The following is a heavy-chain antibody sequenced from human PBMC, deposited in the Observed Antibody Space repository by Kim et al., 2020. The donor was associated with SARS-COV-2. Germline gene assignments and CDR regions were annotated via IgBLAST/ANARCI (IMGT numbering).Heavy chain of an antibody. CDR2: K. D-gene: IGHD6-6*01. V-gene: IGHV3-33*01. J-gene: IGHJ4*02. CDR3: ASSSSSGPFDY. Sequence: KSYADSVKGRFTISRDNSKNTLYLQMNSLRAEDTAVYYCASSSSSGPFDYWGQGTLVTVSS.